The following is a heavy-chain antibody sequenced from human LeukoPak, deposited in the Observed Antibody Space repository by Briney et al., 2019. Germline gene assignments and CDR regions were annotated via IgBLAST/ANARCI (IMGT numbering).Heavy chain of an antibody. D-gene: IGHD5-24*01. Sequence: GGSLRLSCAASGFTFSSYAMSWVRQAPGKGLEWVSTISTSGATTYYADSVKGRFTISRDNSKNTLYLQTNSLRAEDTAAYYCAKEDDYNYIDYWGQGTLVTVSS. CDR3: AKEDDYNYIDY. CDR1: GFTFSSYA. J-gene: IGHJ4*02. CDR2: ISTSGATT. V-gene: IGHV3-23*01.